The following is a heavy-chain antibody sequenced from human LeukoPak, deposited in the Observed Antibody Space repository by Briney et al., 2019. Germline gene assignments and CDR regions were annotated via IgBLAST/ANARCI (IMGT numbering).Heavy chain of an antibody. D-gene: IGHD6-19*01. V-gene: IGHV3-15*01. CDR3: TTDRAVEPMDY. Sequence: GGSLRLSCAASGFTVSSNYMSWVRQAPGKGLEWVGRIKSKTDGGTTDYAAPVKGRFTISRDDSKNTLYLQMNSLKTEDTAVYYCTTDRAVEPMDYWGQGTLVTVSS. J-gene: IGHJ4*02. CDR1: GFTVSSNY. CDR2: IKSKTDGGTT.